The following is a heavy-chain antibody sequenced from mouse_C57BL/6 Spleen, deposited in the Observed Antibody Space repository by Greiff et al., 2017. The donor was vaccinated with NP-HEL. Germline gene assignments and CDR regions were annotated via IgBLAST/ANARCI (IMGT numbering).Heavy chain of an antibody. CDR3: ARLDYYDYAY. CDR2: IDPSDSET. D-gene: IGHD2-4*01. CDR1: GYTFTSYW. J-gene: IGHJ3*01. V-gene: IGHV1-52*01. Sequence: QVQLQQPGAELVRPGSSVKLSCKASGYTFTSYWMHWVKQRPIQGLEWIGNIDPSDSETHYNQKFKDKATLTVDKSSSTAYMQLSSLTSEDSAVYYCARLDYYDYAYWGQGTLVTVSA.